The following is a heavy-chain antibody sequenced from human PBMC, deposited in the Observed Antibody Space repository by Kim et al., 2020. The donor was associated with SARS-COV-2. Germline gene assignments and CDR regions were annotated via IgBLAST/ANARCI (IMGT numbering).Heavy chain of an antibody. CDR2: GGT. CDR3: SRGVAGTDY. J-gene: IGHJ4*02. V-gene: IGHV1-2*07. D-gene: IGHD6-19*01. Sequence: GGTNYAHRFQGRVTMTRDTSISTAYMGLSRLRSDDTAVYYCSRGVAGTDYWGQGTLVTVSS.